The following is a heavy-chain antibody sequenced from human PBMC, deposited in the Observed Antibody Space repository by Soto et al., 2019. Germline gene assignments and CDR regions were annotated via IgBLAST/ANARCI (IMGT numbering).Heavy chain of an antibody. Sequence: QVQLVESGGGVVQPGRSLRLSCAASGFTFSSYGMHWVRQAPGKGLEWVAVIWYDGSNKYYADSVKGRFTISRDNSKNTLYLQMYSLRAEDTAVYYCAAAPYGDDAFDIWGQGTMVTVSS. CDR1: GFTFSSYG. J-gene: IGHJ3*02. CDR3: AAAPYGDDAFDI. V-gene: IGHV3-33*01. CDR2: IWYDGSNK. D-gene: IGHD4-17*01.